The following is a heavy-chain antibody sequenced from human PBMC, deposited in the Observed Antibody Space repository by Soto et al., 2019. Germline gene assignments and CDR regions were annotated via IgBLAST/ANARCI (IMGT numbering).Heavy chain of an antibody. CDR3: AKASGRIGFLPDDF. V-gene: IGHV3-23*01. D-gene: IGHD3-10*01. CDR1: VITFSSYA. Sequence: LRLSGAASVITFSSYAMSWVRQAPGKGLEWVSSINGRGDDTFYADSVKGRFTISRDNSKNTLYLQMDSLRVEDTAIYYCAKASGRIGFLPDDFWGQGTLVTVSS. J-gene: IGHJ4*02. CDR2: INGRGDDT.